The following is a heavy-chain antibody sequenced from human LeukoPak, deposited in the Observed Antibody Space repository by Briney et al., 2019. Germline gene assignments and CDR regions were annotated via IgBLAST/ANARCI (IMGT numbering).Heavy chain of an antibody. CDR3: ARVQGGKHETDY. V-gene: IGHV1-2*02. J-gene: IGHJ4*02. D-gene: IGHD1-1*01. Sequence: ASVKVSCEASGYTFTGYYMHWVRQAPGQGLEWMGWINPNSGGTNYAQKFQGRVTMTRDTSISTAYMELSRLRSDDTAVYYCARVQGGKHETDYWGQGTLVTVSS. CDR1: GYTFTGYY. CDR2: INPNSGGT.